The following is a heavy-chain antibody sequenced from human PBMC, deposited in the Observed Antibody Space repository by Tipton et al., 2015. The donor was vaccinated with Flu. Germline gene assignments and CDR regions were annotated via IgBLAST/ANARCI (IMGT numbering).Heavy chain of an antibody. CDR2: INRYANIT. CDR1: GFSLSNYW. V-gene: IGHV3-74*01. Sequence: QLVQSGGGLIQPGGSLRLSCAASGFSLSNYWMHWVRQAPGQGLAWISRINRYANITDYADSVRGRFTLSKDDAKNTVYLHLNSLTAEDTAMYYCVRDYSDTWRGWFGPWGQGTQVTVSS. J-gene: IGHJ5*01. D-gene: IGHD6-13*01. CDR3: VRDYSDTWRGWFGP.